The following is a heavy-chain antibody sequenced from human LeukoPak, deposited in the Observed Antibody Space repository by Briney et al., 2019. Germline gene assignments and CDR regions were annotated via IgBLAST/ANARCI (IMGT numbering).Heavy chain of an antibody. Sequence: GSLRLSCAASGFTFSSYSMNWVRQAPGKGLEWVSYISSSSSTIYYADSVQGRFTISRDNAKNSLYLQMNSLRAEDTAVYYCATLGEGIRLGEYNWFDPWGQGTLVTVSS. D-gene: IGHD3-16*01. J-gene: IGHJ5*02. CDR2: ISSSSSTI. CDR3: ATLGEGIRLGEYNWFDP. V-gene: IGHV3-48*01. CDR1: GFTFSSYS.